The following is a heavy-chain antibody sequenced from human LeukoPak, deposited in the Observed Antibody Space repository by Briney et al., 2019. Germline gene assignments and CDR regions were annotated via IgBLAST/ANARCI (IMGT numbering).Heavy chain of an antibody. Sequence: SETLSLACTVSGGSISSYYWSWIRQPPGKGLEWIGYIYYSGSTNYNPSLKSRVTISVDTSKNQFSLKLSSVTAADTAVYYCASSGNSPSYYFDYWGQGTLVTVSS. CDR1: GGSISSYY. CDR2: IYYSGST. D-gene: IGHD4-23*01. V-gene: IGHV4-59*01. J-gene: IGHJ4*02. CDR3: ASSGNSPSYYFDY.